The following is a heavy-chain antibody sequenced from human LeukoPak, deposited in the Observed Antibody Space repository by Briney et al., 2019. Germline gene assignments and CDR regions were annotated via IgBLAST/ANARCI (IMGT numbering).Heavy chain of an antibody. J-gene: IGHJ4*02. CDR2: IFSHGET. D-gene: IGHD2-8*01. CDR3: ARDPPAVSINTYA. CDR1: GFTVGNNY. V-gene: IGHV3-66*01. Sequence: GGSLRLSCAASGFTVGNNYMNWVRQAPGKGLEWVSLIFSHGETSYADSVEGRFTISRDNSKNTLYLQMNGLRVEDTAVYYCARDPPAVSINTYAWGQGTLVTVSS.